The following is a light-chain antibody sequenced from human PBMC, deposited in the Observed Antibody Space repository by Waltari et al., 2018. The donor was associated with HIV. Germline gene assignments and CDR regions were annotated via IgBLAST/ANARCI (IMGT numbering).Light chain of an antibody. Sequence: SFVLTQPPSVSEAPGKTARVTCGGSNIGSEAVHWYKQKPGKAPVLVIYENNDRPSGFPVRFSGSNSGNTATLTISRVGAGDEADYYCQVWDSSSDHVVFGGGTKLTVL. CDR1: NIGSEA. V-gene: IGLV3-21*04. J-gene: IGLJ2*01. CDR2: ENN. CDR3: QVWDSSSDHVV.